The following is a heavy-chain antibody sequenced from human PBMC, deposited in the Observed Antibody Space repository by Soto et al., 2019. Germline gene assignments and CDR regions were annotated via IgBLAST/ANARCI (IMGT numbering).Heavy chain of an antibody. CDR3: ARGEGYNSAFDI. V-gene: IGHV4-59*01. D-gene: IGHD5-12*01. CDR1: GGSIRSLY. Sequence: SETLSLTCTVSGGSIRSLYWSWIRQPPGKGLEWIGHIYPSGSTDYNPSLKSRVTISSDTSESQFSLKVHSVTPADTAVYYCARGEGYNSAFDIWGQGTMVT. CDR2: IYPSGST. J-gene: IGHJ3*02.